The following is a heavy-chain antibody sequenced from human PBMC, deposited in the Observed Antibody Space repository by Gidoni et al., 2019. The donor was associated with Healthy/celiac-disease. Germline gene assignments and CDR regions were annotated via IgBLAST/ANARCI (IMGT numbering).Heavy chain of an antibody. V-gene: IGHV4-39*01. J-gene: IGHJ4*02. D-gene: IGHD3-10*01. CDR2: IYYSGST. CDR3: ARRGRRGFGELRDTVDY. CDR1: GGSISSSRYY. Sequence: QLQLQESGPGLVKPSETLSLTCTVSGGSISSSRYYWGWIRQPPGKGLEWLGSIYYSGSTYCNPSLKSRVTISVDTSKNQFSLKLSSVTAADTAVYYCARRGRRGFGELRDTVDYWGQGTLVTVSS.